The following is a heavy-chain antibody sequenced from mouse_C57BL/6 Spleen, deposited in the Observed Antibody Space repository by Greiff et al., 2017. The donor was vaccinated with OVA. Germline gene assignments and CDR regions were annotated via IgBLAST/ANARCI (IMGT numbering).Heavy chain of an antibody. J-gene: IGHJ1*03. CDR1: GYTFPSYW. Sequence: VQLQQPGAELVKPGASVKMSCKASGYTFPSYWITWVKQRPGQGLEWIGDIYPGSGSTNYNEKFKSKATLTVDTSSSTAYMQLSSLTSEDSAVYYCARAAYYSGYFDVWGTGTTGTVSS. CDR2: IYPGSGST. V-gene: IGHV1-55*01. D-gene: IGHD2-12*01. CDR3: ARAAYYSGYFDV.